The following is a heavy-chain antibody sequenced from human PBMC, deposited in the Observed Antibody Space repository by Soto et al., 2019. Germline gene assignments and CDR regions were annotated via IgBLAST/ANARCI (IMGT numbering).Heavy chain of an antibody. V-gene: IGHV3-21*01. Sequence: EVQLVESGGGLVKPGGSLRLSCAASGFTFSSYSMNWVRQAPGKGLEWVSSISGSSRYIHHADSMKGRVTISRDNAKNSLSLERNGLRDEVSAVYYCARGILCFTEPSYYSGMHVCGQGTTGTVSS. CDR3: ARGILCFTEPSYYSGMHV. CDR2: ISGSSRYI. CDR1: GFTFSSYS. D-gene: IGHD2-15*01. J-gene: IGHJ6*02.